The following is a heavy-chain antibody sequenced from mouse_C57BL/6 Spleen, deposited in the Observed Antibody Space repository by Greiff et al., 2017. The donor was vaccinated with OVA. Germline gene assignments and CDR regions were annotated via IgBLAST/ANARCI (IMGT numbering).Heavy chain of an antibody. J-gene: IGHJ1*03. D-gene: IGHD2-4*01. CDR1: GYAFSSSW. V-gene: IGHV1-82*01. CDR3: ARWGTYYDYGGYCDV. CDR2: IYPGDGDT. Sequence: VQLQQSGPELVKPGASVKISCKASGYAFSSSWMNWVKQRPGKGLEWIGRIYPGDGDTNYNGKFKGKATLTADKSSSTAYMQLSSLTSEDSAVYCCARWGTYYDYGGYCDVWGTGTTVTVSS.